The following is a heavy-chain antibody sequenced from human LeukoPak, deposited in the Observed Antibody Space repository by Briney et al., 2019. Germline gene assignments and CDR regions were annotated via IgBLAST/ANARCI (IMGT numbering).Heavy chain of an antibody. CDR1: GFTVSSNY. D-gene: IGHD6-19*01. CDR3: ARDRSGWSDFDY. Sequence: GGSLRLSCAASGFTVSSNYMSWVRQAPGKGLEWVSVIYSDGYTYYADSVKGRFTVSRDNSKNTLYLQMNNLRAEDTAVYYCARDRSGWSDFDYWGQGTLVTVPS. V-gene: IGHV3-53*01. J-gene: IGHJ4*02. CDR2: IYSDGYT.